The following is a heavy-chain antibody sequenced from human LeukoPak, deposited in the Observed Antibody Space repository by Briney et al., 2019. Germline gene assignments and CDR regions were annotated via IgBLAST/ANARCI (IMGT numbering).Heavy chain of an antibody. V-gene: IGHV4-38-2*02. CDR3: ARTPFAYYDSSGYLYSFDY. D-gene: IGHD3-22*01. CDR2: IYHSEST. J-gene: IGHJ4*02. Sequence: SEALSLTCTVSGYSISSGYYWGWIRQPPGKGLEWIGNIYHSESTYYNPSLNSRVTISLDTSTNQFSLMLFSVTAADTAMYFCARTPFAYYDSSGYLYSFDYWGQGTLVTVSS. CDR1: GYSISSGYY.